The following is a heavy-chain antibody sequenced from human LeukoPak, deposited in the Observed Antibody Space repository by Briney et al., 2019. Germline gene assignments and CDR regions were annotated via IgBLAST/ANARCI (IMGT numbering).Heavy chain of an antibody. J-gene: IGHJ4*02. CDR3: ARLYGNYQNYFDY. CDR1: GGSFSGYY. CDR2: INHSGST. D-gene: IGHD1-7*01. Sequence: SETLSLTCAVYGGSFSGYYWSWIRQPPGKGLEWIGEINHSGSTNYNPSLKSRVTISVDTSKSQFSLKLRSVTAADTAVYFCARLYGNYQNYFDYWGQGTLVTVSS. V-gene: IGHV4-34*01.